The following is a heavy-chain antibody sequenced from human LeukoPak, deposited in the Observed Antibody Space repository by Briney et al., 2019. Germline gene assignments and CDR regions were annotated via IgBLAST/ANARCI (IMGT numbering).Heavy chain of an antibody. Sequence: PSETLSLTCTVSGGSISSYYWSWIRQPAGKGLEWIGRIYSSGSTNYNPSLKSRVTMSVDTSKNQFSLKLNSVTAADTAVYYCAGSAYYYSDHWGQGTLVTVSS. J-gene: IGHJ4*02. CDR1: GGSISSYY. V-gene: IGHV4-4*07. CDR3: AGSAYYYSDH. CDR2: IYSSGST. D-gene: IGHD3-22*01.